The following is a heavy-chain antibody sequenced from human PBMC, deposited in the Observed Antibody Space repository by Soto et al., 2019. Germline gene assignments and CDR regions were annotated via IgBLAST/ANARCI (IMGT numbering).Heavy chain of an antibody. V-gene: IGHV3-23*01. CDR1: GFPFRNYA. D-gene: IGHD6-19*01. CDR3: AKDRGWTYYFDY. Sequence: GGSLRLSCATSGFPFRNYAMSWVRQTPGKGLEWVSAIDGSGDSTYYADSVKGRFTISRDNSGNTLYLQMDSLRAEDTAVYFCAKDRGWTYYFDYWGQGALVTVYS. CDR2: IDGSGDST. J-gene: IGHJ4*02.